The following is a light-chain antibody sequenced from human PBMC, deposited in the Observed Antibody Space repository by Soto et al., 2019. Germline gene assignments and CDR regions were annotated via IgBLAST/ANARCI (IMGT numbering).Light chain of an antibody. CDR3: ATWDSNTRV. V-gene: IGLV4-60*02. CDR2: LEGSGSY. Sequence: QPVLTQSSSASASLGSSVKLTCTLSSGHSSYIIAWHHQQPGKAPRYLMKLEGSGSYNKGSGVPDRFSGSSSGADHYLTISHLHFEDEANYYCATWDSNTRVFGGGTKLTVL. CDR1: SGHSSYI. J-gene: IGLJ2*01.